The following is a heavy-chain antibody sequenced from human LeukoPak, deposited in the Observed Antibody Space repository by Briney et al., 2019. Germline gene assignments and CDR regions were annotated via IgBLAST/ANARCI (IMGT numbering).Heavy chain of an antibody. D-gene: IGHD5-24*01. CDR1: GYTFTGYY. Sequence: GASVKVSCKASGYTFTGYYMHWVRQAPGQGLEWMGWINPNSGGTNYAQKFQGRVTMTRDTSISIAYMELSRLRSDDTAVYYCARSEMAITKIDYWGQGTLVTVSS. V-gene: IGHV1-2*02. J-gene: IGHJ4*02. CDR3: ARSEMAITKIDY. CDR2: INPNSGGT.